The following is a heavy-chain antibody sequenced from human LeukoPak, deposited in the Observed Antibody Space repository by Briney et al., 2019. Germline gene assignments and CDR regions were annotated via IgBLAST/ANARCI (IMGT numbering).Heavy chain of an antibody. CDR1: GYTFTGYY. J-gene: IGHJ4*02. CDR2: INPNSGGT. Sequence: ASVKVSCKASGYTFTGYYMHWVRQAPGQGPEWMGWINPNSGGTNYAQKFQGRVTMTRDTSISTAYMELSRLRSDDTAVYYCATEQVGYCSSTSCYLGYWGQGTLVTVSS. CDR3: ATEQVGYCSSTSCYLGY. V-gene: IGHV1-2*02. D-gene: IGHD2-2*01.